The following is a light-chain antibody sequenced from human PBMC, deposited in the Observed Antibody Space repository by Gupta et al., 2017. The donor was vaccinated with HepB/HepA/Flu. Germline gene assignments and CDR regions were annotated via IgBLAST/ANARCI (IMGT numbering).Light chain of an antibody. Sequence: DIVMTQSPDFLAGSLGERATINCKSSQSVLYTSNNKNYLAWYQQKSGQTPKLLISWASTRESGVPDRFSGSGSGTDFTLTISTLQAEDVAVYYCQHYYSTPPTFGQGTKLEIK. CDR3: QHYYSTPPT. V-gene: IGKV4-1*01. J-gene: IGKJ2*01. CDR2: WAS. CDR1: QSVLYTSNNKNY.